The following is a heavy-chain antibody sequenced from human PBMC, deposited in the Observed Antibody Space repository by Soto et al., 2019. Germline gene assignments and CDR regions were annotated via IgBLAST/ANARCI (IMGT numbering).Heavy chain of an antibody. J-gene: IGHJ6*02. CDR2: IHSGGTT. Sequence: EVRLVESGGGLVQPGGSLRLSCAVSGFTVRSNYMSWVRQAPGKGLEWVSVIHSGGTTYYADSVKDRFTISRDNSKNMVCLQMNSLRAVDTAVYYGANLTYPFYALGVWGQGTTVTGSS. CDR1: GFTVRSNY. D-gene: IGHD2-2*01. V-gene: IGHV3-66*01. CDR3: ANLTYPFYALGV.